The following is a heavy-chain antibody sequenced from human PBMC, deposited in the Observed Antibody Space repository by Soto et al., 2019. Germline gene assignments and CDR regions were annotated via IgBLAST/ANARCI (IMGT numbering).Heavy chain of an antibody. J-gene: IGHJ4*02. Sequence: PGGSLRLSCAASGFTFSSYAMHWVRQAPGKGLEWVAVISYDGSNKYYADSVKGRFTISRDNSKNTLYLQMNSLRAEDTAVYYCASGVSSGYYHPTAFDYWGQGTLVTVSS. V-gene: IGHV3-30-3*01. CDR2: ISYDGSNK. CDR3: ASGVSSGYYHPTAFDY. D-gene: IGHD3-22*01. CDR1: GFTFSSYA.